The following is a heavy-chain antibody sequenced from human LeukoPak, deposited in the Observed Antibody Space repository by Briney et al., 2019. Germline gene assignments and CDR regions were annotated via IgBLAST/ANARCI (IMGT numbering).Heavy chain of an antibody. CDR2: ISYDGSNK. D-gene: IGHD4-17*01. CDR3: AKANGDSPPNYYGMDV. V-gene: IGHV3-30*18. Sequence: GGSLRLSCAASGFTFSSYGMHWVRQAPGKGLEWVAVISYDGSNKYYADSVKGRFTISRDNSKNTLYLQMNSLRAEDTAVYYCAKANGDSPPNYYGMDVWGQGTTVAVSS. J-gene: IGHJ6*02. CDR1: GFTFSSYG.